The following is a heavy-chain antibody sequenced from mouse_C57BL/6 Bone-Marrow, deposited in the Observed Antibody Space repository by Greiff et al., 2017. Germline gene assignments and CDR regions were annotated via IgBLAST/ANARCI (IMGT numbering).Heavy chain of an antibody. CDR3: AREDYDYYYYAMDY. J-gene: IGHJ4*01. CDR1: GFTFSSYA. V-gene: IGHV5-4*01. CDR2: ISDGGSYT. Sequence: EVKLVESGGGLVKPGGSLKLSCAASGFTFSSYAMSWVRQTPEKRLEWVATISDGGSYTYYPDNVKGRFTISRDNAKNNLYLQMSHLKSEDTAMYYCAREDYDYYYYAMDYWGQGTSVTVSS. D-gene: IGHD2-4*01.